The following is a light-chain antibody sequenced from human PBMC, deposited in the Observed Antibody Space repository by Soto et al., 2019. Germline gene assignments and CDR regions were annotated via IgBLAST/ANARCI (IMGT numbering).Light chain of an antibody. CDR2: AAS. Sequence: DIQLTQSPSFLSASVGDRITITCRASQGISRYLAWYQQKPGKAPNLLIFAASTLQSGVPSRFSGSGSGTEFTLTISSLQHEDFATYYCQQLNSYPRTFGQGTKVEI. J-gene: IGKJ1*01. V-gene: IGKV1-9*01. CDR3: QQLNSYPRT. CDR1: QGISRY.